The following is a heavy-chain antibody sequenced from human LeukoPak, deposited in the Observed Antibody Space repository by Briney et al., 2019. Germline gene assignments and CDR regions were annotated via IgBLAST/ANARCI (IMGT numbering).Heavy chain of an antibody. J-gene: IGHJ4*02. CDR1: GFTFNSYV. Sequence: GGSLRLSCAASGFTFNSYVMSWVRQAPGKGLEWVSNIGGSIGSRFYADSVKGRFAISRDNSKNTLYLQMNNLRVEDTAVYYCAKRGSSWDLFEYWGQGTLVTVSS. D-gene: IGHD6-13*01. V-gene: IGHV3-23*01. CDR3: AKRGSSWDLFEY. CDR2: IGGSIGSR.